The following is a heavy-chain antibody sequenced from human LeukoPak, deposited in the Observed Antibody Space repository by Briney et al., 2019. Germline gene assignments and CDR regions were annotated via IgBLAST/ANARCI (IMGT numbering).Heavy chain of an antibody. V-gene: IGHV4-39*07. J-gene: IGHJ4*02. CDR3: ARAARYCSSTSCYYFDY. CDR1: GGSISSSSYS. Sequence: SETLSLTCTVSGGSISSSSYSWGWIRQPPGKGLEWIGSIYYSGSTNYNPSLKSRVTISVDTSKNQFSLKLSSVTAADTAVYYCARAARYCSSTSCYYFDYWGQGTLVTVSS. CDR2: IYYSGST. D-gene: IGHD2-2*01.